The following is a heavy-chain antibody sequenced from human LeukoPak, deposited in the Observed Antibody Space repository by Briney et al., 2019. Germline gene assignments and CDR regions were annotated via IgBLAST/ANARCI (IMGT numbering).Heavy chain of an antibody. Sequence: GRSLRLSCAASGLTFSGYAMHWVRQAPGKGLEWVALISYDGSNKYYADSVKGRFTISRDNSKNTLYLQMNSLRADDTAVYYCARESTSWYDMNVWGQGTTVTVSS. J-gene: IGHJ6*02. CDR2: ISYDGSNK. CDR1: GLTFSGYA. V-gene: IGHV3-30-3*01. CDR3: ARESTSWYDMNV. D-gene: IGHD6-13*01.